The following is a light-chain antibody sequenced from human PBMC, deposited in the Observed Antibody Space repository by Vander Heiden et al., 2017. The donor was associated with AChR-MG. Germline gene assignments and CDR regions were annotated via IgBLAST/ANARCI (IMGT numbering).Light chain of an antibody. V-gene: IGLV1-40*01. CDR2: GNS. CDR1: SSNIGAGYD. CDR3: QSCDSSLSGVV. J-gene: IGLJ3*02. Sequence: QSVLTPPPSVSGAPGQTFTISCTGTSSNIGAGYDVHWFRPLPGAATHLLLYGNSRRPSGVPDRISGSKSGTSASLAITGLLAEDEADYYCQSCDSSLSGVVFGGGTKLTGL.